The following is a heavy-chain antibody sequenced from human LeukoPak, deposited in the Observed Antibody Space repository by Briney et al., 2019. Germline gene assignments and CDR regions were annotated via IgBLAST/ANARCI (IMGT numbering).Heavy chain of an antibody. CDR2: IKQDGSEK. Sequence: PGGSLRLSCAVSGFTFSNYWMRWVRQAPGKGLEWVANIKQDGSEKYYVDSVKGRFTISRDNAKNSLYLQMNSLRAEDTAVYYCARDGSWGQGTTVTVSS. V-gene: IGHV3-7*01. CDR1: GFTFSNYW. CDR3: ARDGS. J-gene: IGHJ6*02.